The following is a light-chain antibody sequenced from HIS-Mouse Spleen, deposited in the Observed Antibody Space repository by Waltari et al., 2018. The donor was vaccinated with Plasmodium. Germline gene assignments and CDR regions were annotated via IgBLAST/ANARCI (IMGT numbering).Light chain of an antibody. CDR1: ALPKNY. J-gene: IGLJ3*02. CDR3: YSTDSSGNHRV. V-gene: IGLV3-10*01. Sequence: SYELTQPPSVSVSPGQTARIHYSGAALPKNYTSWYQQKSGQAPVLVIYEDSKRPSGIPERFSGSSSGTMATLTISGAQVEDEADYYCYSTDSSGNHRVFGGGTKLTVL. CDR2: EDS.